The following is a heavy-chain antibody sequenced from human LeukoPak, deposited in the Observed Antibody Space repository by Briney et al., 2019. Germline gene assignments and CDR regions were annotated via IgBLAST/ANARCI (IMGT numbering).Heavy chain of an antibody. V-gene: IGHV4-59*01. CDR3: ARGVYIAAAQYGY. D-gene: IGHD6-13*01. CDR2: IYYSGTT. J-gene: IGHJ4*02. Sequence: SETLSLTCTVSGGSISSYYWSWIRQPPGKGLEWIGYIYYSGTTNYNPSLKSRVTISVATSKNQFSLKLSSVTAADTAVYYSARGVYIAAAQYGYWGQGTLVTVSS. CDR1: GGSISSYY.